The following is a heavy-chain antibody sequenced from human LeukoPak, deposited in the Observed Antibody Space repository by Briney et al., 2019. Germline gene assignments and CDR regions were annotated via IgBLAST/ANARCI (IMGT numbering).Heavy chain of an antibody. Sequence: SETLSLTCTVSGGSISSSSYYWGWIRQPPGKGLEWIGSIYYSGSTYYNPSLKSRVTISVDTSKNQSSLKLSSVTAADTAVYYCARLGYCSGGSCYLGYYYYGMDVWGQGTTVTVSS. V-gene: IGHV4-39*01. D-gene: IGHD2-15*01. CDR2: IYYSGST. CDR1: GGSISSSSYY. CDR3: ARLGYCSGGSCYLGYYYYGMDV. J-gene: IGHJ6*02.